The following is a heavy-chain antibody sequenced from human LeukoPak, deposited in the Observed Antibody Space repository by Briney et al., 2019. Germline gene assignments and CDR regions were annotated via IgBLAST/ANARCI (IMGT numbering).Heavy chain of an antibody. CDR2: IKSKTDGGTT. CDR1: GFTFSNAW. V-gene: IGHV3-15*01. CDR3: TTAGYSRYA. D-gene: IGHD6-13*01. Sequence: KAGRSLRLSCAASGFTFSNAWMSSVRQPPGKRLELVGRIKSKTDGGTTDYAAPGTGRVTISRDDSKNTLYLQMNSLKTEDTAVYYCTTAGYSRYAGGQGTLVTVSS. J-gene: IGHJ4*02.